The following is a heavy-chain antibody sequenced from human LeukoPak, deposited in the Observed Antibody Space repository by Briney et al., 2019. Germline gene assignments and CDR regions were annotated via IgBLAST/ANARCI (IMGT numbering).Heavy chain of an antibody. D-gene: IGHD5-18*01. CDR3: AKDYSYGYVSDY. V-gene: IGHV3-30*18. CDR2: ISYDGSNK. CDR1: GFTFSSDG. Sequence: GGSLRLSYAASGFTFSSDGMHWVRLAPGKGLEWVAVISYDGSNKYYADSVKGRFTISRDNSKNTLYLQMNSLRAEDTAVYYCAKDYSYGYVSDYWGQGTLVTVSS. J-gene: IGHJ4*02.